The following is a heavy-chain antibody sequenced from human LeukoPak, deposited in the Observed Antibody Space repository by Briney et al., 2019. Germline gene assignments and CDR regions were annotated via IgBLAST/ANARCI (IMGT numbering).Heavy chain of an antibody. CDR3: AXXXXXXXXGYYTGSDY. Sequence: ASVKVSCKASGYTFTGYYMHWVRQAPGQGLEWMGWINPNSGGTNYAQKFQGRVTMTRDTSISTAYMELSRLRSDDTAVYYCAXXXXXXXXGYYTGSDYWGQGTLVTVSS. CDR1: GYTFTGYY. CDR2: INPNSGGT. J-gene: IGHJ4*02. D-gene: IGHD3-3*01. V-gene: IGHV1-2*02.